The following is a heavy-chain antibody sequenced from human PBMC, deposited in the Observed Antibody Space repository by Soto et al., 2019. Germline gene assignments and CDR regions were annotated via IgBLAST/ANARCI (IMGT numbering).Heavy chain of an antibody. CDR2: ISYSGTT. Sequence: QVQLQESGPGLVKPSQTLSLTCTVSGGSITSGDYYWSWIRQPPGKGLEWIGYISYSGTTYYNPSLKSRVTISVDTSKNQFSLKLSSVTAADTAVYYCVREWFIGSYSNVCWGQGTLVTGSS. CDR1: GGSITSGDYY. V-gene: IGHV4-30-4*01. J-gene: IGHJ4*02. D-gene: IGHD1-26*01. CDR3: VREWFIGSYSNVC.